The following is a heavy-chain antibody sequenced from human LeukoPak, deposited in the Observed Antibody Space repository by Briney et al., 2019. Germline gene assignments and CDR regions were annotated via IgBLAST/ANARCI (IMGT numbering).Heavy chain of an antibody. CDR2: VYYSGST. V-gene: IGHV4-39*01. J-gene: IGHJ3*02. Sequence: SETLSLTCSVSGCSISSRSYYWGWIRQPPGKGLEWIGSVYYSGSTYYNPSLKSRVTISVDTSKNHFSLKLSSVTAADTAVYYCARLMVRGYLRDAFDIWGQGTMVTVSS. CDR1: GCSISSRSYY. CDR3: ARLMVRGYLRDAFDI. D-gene: IGHD3-10*01.